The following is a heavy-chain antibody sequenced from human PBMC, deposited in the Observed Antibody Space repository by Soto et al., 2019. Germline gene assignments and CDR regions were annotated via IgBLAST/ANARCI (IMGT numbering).Heavy chain of an antibody. D-gene: IGHD5-18*01. J-gene: IGHJ4*02. CDR2: ISAYNGNT. V-gene: IGHV1-18*01. CDR1: GYTFTSYG. CDR3: ASSLLVGYGLEGESD. Sequence: QVQLVQSGAEVKKPGASVKVSCKASGYTFTSYGISWVRQAPGQGLEWMGWISAYNGNTNYAQKLQGRVTMTTDTPKSTAYEELRSLSSHDTAVYYCASSLLVGYGLEGESDWGQGTLVTGSS.